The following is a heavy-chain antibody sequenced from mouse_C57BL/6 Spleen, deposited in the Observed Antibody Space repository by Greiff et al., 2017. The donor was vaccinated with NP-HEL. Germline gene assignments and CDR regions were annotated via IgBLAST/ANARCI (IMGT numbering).Heavy chain of an antibody. J-gene: IGHJ4*01. CDR2: IYPGDGDT. CDR3: ARGGGRRGYAMDY. V-gene: IGHV1-80*01. CDR1: GYAFSSYW. Sequence: VKVVESGAELVKPGASVKISCKASGYAFSSYWMNWVKQRPGKGLEWIGQIYPGDGDTNYNGKFKGKATLTADKSSSKAYMQLSSLTSEDSAVYFFARGGGRRGYAMDYWGQGTSVTVSS.